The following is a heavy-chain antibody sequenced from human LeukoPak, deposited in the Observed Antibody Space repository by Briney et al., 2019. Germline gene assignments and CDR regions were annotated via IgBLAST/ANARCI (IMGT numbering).Heavy chain of an antibody. J-gene: IGHJ6*03. Sequence: ASVKVSCKASGYTFTGYYMHWVRQAPGQGLEWMGRINPNSGGTNYAQKFQGRVTMTRDTSISTAYMELSRLRSDDKAVYYCASAPDYYYYMDAWGKGTTVTVSS. CDR1: GYTFTGYY. CDR2: INPNSGGT. CDR3: ASAPDYYYYMDA. V-gene: IGHV1-2*06.